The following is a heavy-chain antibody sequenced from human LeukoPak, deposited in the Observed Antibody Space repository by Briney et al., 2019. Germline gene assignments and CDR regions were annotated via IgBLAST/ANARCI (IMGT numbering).Heavy chain of an antibody. CDR3: ASQSVYSYDSSGYYADY. CDR2: ISPSGGST. Sequence: ASVKVSCKASGYTFTIYYMHWVRQAPAQGLEWIGIISPSGGSTSYAQKFQGRVTMTRDMSTSTVYMELSGLRSEDTAVYYCASQSVYSYDSSGYYADYWGQGTLVTVSS. J-gene: IGHJ4*02. CDR1: GYTFTIYY. D-gene: IGHD3-22*01. V-gene: IGHV1-46*01.